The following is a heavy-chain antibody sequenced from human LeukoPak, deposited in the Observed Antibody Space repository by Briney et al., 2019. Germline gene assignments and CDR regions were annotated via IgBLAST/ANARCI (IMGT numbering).Heavy chain of an antibody. CDR1: GFTFSSYG. J-gene: IGHJ4*02. Sequence: GGSLRLSCAASGFTFSSYGMHWVRQAPGKGLEWVAVISYDGSNKYYADSVKGRFTISRDNSKNTLYLQMNGLRAEDTAVYYCAKEEAVVLDYWGQGTLVTVSS. CDR3: AKEEAVVLDY. V-gene: IGHV3-30*18. D-gene: IGHD6-19*01. CDR2: ISYDGSNK.